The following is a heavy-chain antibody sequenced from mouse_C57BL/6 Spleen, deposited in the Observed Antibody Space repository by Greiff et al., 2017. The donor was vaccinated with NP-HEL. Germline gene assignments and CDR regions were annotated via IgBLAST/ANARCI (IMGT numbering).Heavy chain of an antibody. D-gene: IGHD1-1*01. V-gene: IGHV5-9-1*02. CDR2: ISSGGDYI. J-gene: IGHJ3*01. Sequence: EVQRVESGEGLVKPGGSLKLSCAASGFTFSSYAMSWVRQTPEKRLEWVAYISSGGDYIYYADTVKGRFTISRDNARNTLYLQMSSLKSEDTAMYYCTRDYYGEGFAYWGQGTLVTVSA. CDR1: GFTFSSYA. CDR3: TRDYYGEGFAY.